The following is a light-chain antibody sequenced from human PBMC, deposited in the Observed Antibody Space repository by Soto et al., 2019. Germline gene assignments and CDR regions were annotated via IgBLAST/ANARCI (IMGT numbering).Light chain of an antibody. J-gene: IGKJ3*01. V-gene: IGKV3-11*01. CDR3: QQRSHWPPT. CDR2: DAS. CDR1: QSVSSY. Sequence: EIVLTQSPATLSLSPGERATLSCRASQSVSSYLAWYQQKPGQAPRLLIYDASNRATGIPARFSGSGSGTALTLTISSLEPEDFAVYYCQQRSHWPPTFGPGTKVDIK.